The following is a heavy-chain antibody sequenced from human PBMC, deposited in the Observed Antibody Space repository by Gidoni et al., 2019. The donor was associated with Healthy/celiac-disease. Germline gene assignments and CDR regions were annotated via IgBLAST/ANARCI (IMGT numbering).Heavy chain of an antibody. CDR3: AKGRGSGYYNFDS. CDR2: ISGSGNT. J-gene: IGHJ4*02. CDR1: GFTLIIYA. V-gene: IGHV3-23*01. Sequence: VQLLESGGGLVQPVGSLLLSCAASGFTLIIYAMPWVRQAPGKGLEWVSAISGSGNTYYADSVKGRFTISRDNSKNTLLLQMNSLRAEDTAVYYCAKGRGSGYYNFDSWGQGTLVTVSS. D-gene: IGHD3-3*01.